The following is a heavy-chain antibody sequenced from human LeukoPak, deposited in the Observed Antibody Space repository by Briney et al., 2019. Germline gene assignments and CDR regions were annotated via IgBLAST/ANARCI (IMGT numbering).Heavy chain of an antibody. CDR1: GGTFSSYA. V-gene: IGHV1-69*05. CDR3: ARGTQPYTVGGVIAETQFDY. CDR2: IIPIFGTA. D-gene: IGHD3-16*02. Sequence: GASVKVSCKASGGTFSSYAISWVRQAPGQGLEWMGRIIPIFGTANYAQKFQGRVTITTDESTSTAYMELSSLRSEDTAVYYCARGTQPYTVGGVIAETQFDYWGQGTLVTVSS. J-gene: IGHJ4*02.